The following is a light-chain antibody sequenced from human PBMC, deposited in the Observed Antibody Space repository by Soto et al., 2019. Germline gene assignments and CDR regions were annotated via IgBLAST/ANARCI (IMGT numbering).Light chain of an antibody. CDR2: AAS. CDR3: QQYNNWPPIT. CDR1: QSVNRD. J-gene: IGKJ5*01. V-gene: IGKV3-15*01. Sequence: EIVMTQSPATLSVSPGERATLSCRATQSVNRDLAWYRQKPGQAPRLLIYAASIRATGIPARFSGSGSGTDFTLTITGLQSEDFAVYYCQQYNNWPPITFGQGTRLEIK.